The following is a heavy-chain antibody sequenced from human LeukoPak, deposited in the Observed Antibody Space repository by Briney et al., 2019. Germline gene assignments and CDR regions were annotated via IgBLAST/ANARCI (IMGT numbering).Heavy chain of an antibody. V-gene: IGHV4-61*02. CDR1: GGSISSGSYS. J-gene: IGHJ6*02. CDR2: TYTSGST. CDR3: ARETDDSSGYSYPCYYYGMDV. Sequence: SQTLSLTCTVSGGSISSGSYSWSWIRQPAGKGLEWIGRTYTSGSTNYNPSLKSRVTISVDTSKNQFSLKLSSVTAADTAVYYWARETDDSSGYSYPCYYYGMDVWGQGTTVTVS. D-gene: IGHD3-22*01.